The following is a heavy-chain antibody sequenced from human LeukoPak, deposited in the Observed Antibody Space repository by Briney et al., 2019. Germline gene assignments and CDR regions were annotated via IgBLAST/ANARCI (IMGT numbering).Heavy chain of an antibody. CDR3: ARGAGDGFNP. CDR1: GFTFSTYG. CDR2: IGKTGDT. J-gene: IGHJ5*02. V-gene: IGHV3-13*04. Sequence: GGSLRLSCAASGFTFSTYGFHWVRQATGKSLEWVSGIGKTGDTYYLGSVKGRFTISRENAKNAVYLQMNNLRVGDTAVYYCARGAGDGFNPWGQGTLVTVSA. D-gene: IGHD5-24*01.